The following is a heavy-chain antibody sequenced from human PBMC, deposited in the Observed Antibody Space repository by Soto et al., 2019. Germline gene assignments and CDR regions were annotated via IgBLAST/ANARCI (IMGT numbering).Heavy chain of an antibody. CDR2: ISATGST. J-gene: IGHJ4*02. CDR3: ARDIRGYSRAFDY. D-gene: IGHD5-18*01. Sequence: QVQLQESGPGLLKPSETLSLTCTVSGDSVGSASYYWTWIRQPPGEGLEWIGYISATGSTNYNRSLKSRLTISVDTSRNQFSLKLSSVTAADTAVYYCARDIRGYSRAFDYWGQGTLVTVSS. V-gene: IGHV4-61*01. CDR1: GDSVGSASYY.